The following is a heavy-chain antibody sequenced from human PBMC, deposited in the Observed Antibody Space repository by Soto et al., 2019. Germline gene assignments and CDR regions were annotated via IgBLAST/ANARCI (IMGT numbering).Heavy chain of an antibody. CDR2: IDPSDSYT. CDR3: ARHEDYSSPRRRQEYGMDV. D-gene: IGHD6-13*01. J-gene: IGHJ6*02. V-gene: IGHV5-10-1*01. CDR1: GYSFTSYW. Sequence: GESLKISCKGSGYSFTSYWISWVRQMPGKGLEWMGRIDPSDSYTNYSPSFQGHVTISADKSISTAYLQWSSLKASDTDMYYCARHEDYSSPRRRQEYGMDVWGQGTTVTVS.